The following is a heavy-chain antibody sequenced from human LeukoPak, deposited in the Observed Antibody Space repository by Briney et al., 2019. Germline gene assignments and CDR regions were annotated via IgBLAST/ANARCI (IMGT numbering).Heavy chain of an antibody. V-gene: IGHV3-7*01. CDR1: GFTFSSQW. Sequence: SGGSLRLSCAASGFTFSSQWMSWVRQAPGKGLEWVAIVNQGGTEKYYVDSVKGRFTISRDNAENSLYLQMNSLRAEDTAVYYCAREHYFYHMDGWGEGTTVTVSS. CDR3: AREHYFYHMDG. CDR2: VNQGGTEK. J-gene: IGHJ6*03.